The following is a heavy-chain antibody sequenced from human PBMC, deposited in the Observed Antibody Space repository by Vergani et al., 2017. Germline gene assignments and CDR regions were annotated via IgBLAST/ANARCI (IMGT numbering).Heavy chain of an antibody. CDR3: ARENVVIARIFDF. J-gene: IGHJ4*02. V-gene: IGHV4-31*03. D-gene: IGHD2-21*01. Sequence: QVQLQESGPGLVKPSQTLSLICTVSGDSLSSSDHYWSWIRQRSDKGLEWVGHIFRSGTTYYNPSLKSRLTMSVDTSKNQFSLKLTSVTAADTAMYYCARENVVIARIFDFWGQGTLVTVSS. CDR2: IFRSGTT. CDR1: GDSLSSSDHY.